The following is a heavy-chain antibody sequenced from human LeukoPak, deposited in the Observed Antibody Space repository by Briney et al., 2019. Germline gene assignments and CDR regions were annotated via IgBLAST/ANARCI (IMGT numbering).Heavy chain of an antibody. CDR2: ITRDGSST. V-gene: IGHV3-74*01. Sequence: GGSLRLSCAASGLAFSSYCMHSVRQAPGKGLVWVSRITRDGSSTSYADSVKGRFTISRDNAKNTLYLQMNSLRVEDTAVYCCARQTKDLPDYWGQGTLVSVFS. J-gene: IGHJ4*02. D-gene: IGHD2-15*01. CDR3: ARQTKDLPDY. CDR1: GLAFSSYC.